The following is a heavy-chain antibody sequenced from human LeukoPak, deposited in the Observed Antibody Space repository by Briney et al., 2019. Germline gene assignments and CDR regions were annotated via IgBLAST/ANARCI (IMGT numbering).Heavy chain of an antibody. D-gene: IGHD4-17*01. V-gene: IGHV1-69*05. Sequence: GASVKVSCKASGGTFSSYAISWVRQAPGQGLEWMGGIIPIFGTANYAQKFQGRVTITTDESTSTAYMELSRLRSDDTAVYYCARGAQVSTVMLPWGQGTLVTVSS. CDR1: GGTFSSYA. J-gene: IGHJ4*02. CDR2: IIPIFGTA. CDR3: ARGAQVSTVMLP.